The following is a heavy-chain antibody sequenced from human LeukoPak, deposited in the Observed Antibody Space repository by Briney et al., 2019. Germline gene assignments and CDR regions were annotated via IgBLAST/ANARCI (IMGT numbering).Heavy chain of an antibody. CDR2: IYYSGST. D-gene: IGHD4-17*01. Sequence: SETLSLTCTVSGGSISSGGYYWSWTRQHPGKGLEWIGYIYYSGSTYYNPSLKSRVTISVDTSKNQFSLKLSSVTATDTAVYYCARGPSRMTTVTTPDWYFDLWGRGTLVTVSS. V-gene: IGHV4-31*03. CDR3: ARGPSRMTTVTTPDWYFDL. J-gene: IGHJ2*01. CDR1: GGSISSGGYY.